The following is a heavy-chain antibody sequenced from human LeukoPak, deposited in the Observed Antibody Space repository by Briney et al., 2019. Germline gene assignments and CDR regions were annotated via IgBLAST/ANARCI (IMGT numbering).Heavy chain of an antibody. CDR2: IHYGGST. Sequence: SETLSLTCTVSGGSISSYYWSWIRQPPGKGLEWIGFIHYGGSTNYNPSLKSRVTMSVDTSRNQFSLKLSSVTAADTAVYYCARHRIVAAVGAFDYXGQGTLVXVSS. CDR3: ARHRIVAAVGAFDY. V-gene: IGHV4-59*08. J-gene: IGHJ4*02. CDR1: GGSISSYY. D-gene: IGHD6-13*01.